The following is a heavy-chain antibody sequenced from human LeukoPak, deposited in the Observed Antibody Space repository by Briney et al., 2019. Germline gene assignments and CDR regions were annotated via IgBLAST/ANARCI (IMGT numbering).Heavy chain of an antibody. CDR1: GGSISSYY. V-gene: IGHV4-4*09. CDR3: ARHTRELWFGAKSVWFDP. J-gene: IGHJ5*02. D-gene: IGHD3-10*01. CDR2: IYTSGST. Sequence: PSETLSLTCTVSGGSISSYYWSWIRQPPGKGLEWIGYIYTSGSTNYNPSLKSRVTISVDTSKNQFSLKLSSVTAADTAVYYCARHTRELWFGAKSVWFDPWGQGTLVTVSS.